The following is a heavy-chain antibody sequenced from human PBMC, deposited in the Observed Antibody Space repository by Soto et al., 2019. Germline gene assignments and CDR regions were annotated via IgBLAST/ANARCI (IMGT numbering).Heavy chain of an antibody. V-gene: IGHV5-10-1*01. D-gene: IGHD2-2*01. CDR3: ATAGGCSSTSCHLLGNYYYYGMDV. CDR2: IDPSDSYT. J-gene: IGHJ6*02. CDR1: GYSFTSYW. Sequence: PGESLKISCKGSGYSFTSYWISWVRQMPGKGLEWMGRIDPSDSYTNYSPSFQGHVTISADKSISTAYLQWSSLKASDTAMYCCATAGGCSSTSCHLLGNYYYYGMDVWGQGTTVTVSS.